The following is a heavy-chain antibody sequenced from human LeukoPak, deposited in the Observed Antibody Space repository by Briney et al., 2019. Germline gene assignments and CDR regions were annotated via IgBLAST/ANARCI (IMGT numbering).Heavy chain of an antibody. Sequence: SETLSLTCTVSGDPINSHTDYKWTWIRQPPGKGLEWIGYVYYTGNTNYNPSLQSRVTISVDTSKNQFSLKLTSVTAADTAVYYCAREYSAFDYCGQGTLVTVPS. V-gene: IGHV4-61*08. CDR2: VYYTGNT. J-gene: IGHJ4*02. CDR3: AREYSAFDY. D-gene: IGHD5-12*01. CDR1: GDPINSHTDYK.